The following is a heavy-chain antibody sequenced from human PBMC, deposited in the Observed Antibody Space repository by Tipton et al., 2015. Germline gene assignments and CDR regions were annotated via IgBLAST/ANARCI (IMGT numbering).Heavy chain of an antibody. CDR1: GYSFATYW. Sequence: QSGAEVKKAGESLKISCKGSGYSFATYWIGWVRQMPGKGLEWMGIFYPDDSDTRYSPSFQGQVTFSADKSISTAYLQWNSLKASDTAMYYCARLGVDTSWWVDYWGQGTLVTVSS. D-gene: IGHD5-18*01. CDR3: ARLGVDTSWWVDY. J-gene: IGHJ4*02. V-gene: IGHV5-51*01. CDR2: FYPDDSDT.